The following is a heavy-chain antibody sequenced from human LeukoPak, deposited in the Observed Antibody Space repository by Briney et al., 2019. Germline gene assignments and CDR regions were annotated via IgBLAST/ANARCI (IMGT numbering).Heavy chain of an antibody. CDR3: ARAIPYWYFDL. Sequence: SQTLSLTCTVSGGTISSGGYYWSWIRQHPGKGLVWLGYINDSGSTYYNPALKSRVSISVDTSKNQFSLRLSSVTAADTAVYSCARAIPYWYFDLWGRGTLVTVSP. CDR1: GGTISSGGYY. V-gene: IGHV4-31*03. J-gene: IGHJ2*01. CDR2: INDSGST.